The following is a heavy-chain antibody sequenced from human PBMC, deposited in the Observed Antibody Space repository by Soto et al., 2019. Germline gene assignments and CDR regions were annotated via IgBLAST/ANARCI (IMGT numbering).Heavy chain of an antibody. J-gene: IGHJ6*02. CDR3: AKEVWPLMGKYYGMDV. Sequence: QVQLVESGGGVVQPGRSLRLSCAASGFTFSTYGMHWVRQAPGKGLEWVAVISYDGNNKYYADSVKGRFTISRYNSKNTLYLQMNSLRVEDTAVYYCAKEVWPLMGKYYGMDVWGQGTTVTVSS. D-gene: IGHD1-26*01. CDR1: GFTFSTYG. CDR2: ISYDGNNK. V-gene: IGHV3-30*18.